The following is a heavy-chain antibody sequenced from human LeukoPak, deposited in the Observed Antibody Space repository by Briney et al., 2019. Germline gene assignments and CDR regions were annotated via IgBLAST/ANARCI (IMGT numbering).Heavy chain of an antibody. Sequence: ASVKVSCKVSGYTFTSYYIHWVRQAPGQGLEWMGVINPSGGSTNFAQKFQGRVTMTRDTSISTAYMELSRLRSDDTAVYYCAREQSGVAEPLDYWGQGTLVTVSS. CDR2: INPSGGST. D-gene: IGHD3-3*01. J-gene: IGHJ4*02. CDR1: GYTFTSYY. CDR3: AREQSGVAEPLDY. V-gene: IGHV1-46*01.